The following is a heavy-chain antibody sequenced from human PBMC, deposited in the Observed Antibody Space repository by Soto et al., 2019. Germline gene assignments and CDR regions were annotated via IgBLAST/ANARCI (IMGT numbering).Heavy chain of an antibody. D-gene: IGHD5-12*01. CDR3: ARGVGGYDLDY. CDR2: IYYGGRT. Sequence: SETLSLTCTVSSGSISTYYWSWIRQPPGKGLEWIGYIYYGGRTSYNPSLKSRVTISVDTSKNQFSLRLTSVTAADTAVYYCARGVGGYDLDYWGQGTLVTVSS. J-gene: IGHJ4*02. V-gene: IGHV4-59*12. CDR1: SGSISTYY.